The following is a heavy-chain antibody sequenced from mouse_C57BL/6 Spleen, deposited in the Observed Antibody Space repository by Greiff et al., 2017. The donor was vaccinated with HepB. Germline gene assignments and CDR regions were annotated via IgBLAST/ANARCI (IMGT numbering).Heavy chain of an antibody. D-gene: IGHD6-5*01. CDR1: GFTFSSYA. CDR2: ISDGGSYT. Sequence: EVKLMESGGGLVKPGGSLKLSCAASGFTFSSYAMSWVRQTPEKRLEWVATISDGGSYTYYPDNVKGRFTISRDNAKNNLYLQMSHLKSEDTAMYYWARDSLAWCAYWGQGTLVTVSA. CDR3: ARDSLAWCAY. V-gene: IGHV5-4*01. J-gene: IGHJ3*01.